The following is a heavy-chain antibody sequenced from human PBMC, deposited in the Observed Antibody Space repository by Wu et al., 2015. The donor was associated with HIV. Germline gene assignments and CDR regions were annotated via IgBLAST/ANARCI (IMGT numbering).Heavy chain of an antibody. Sequence: QVHLVQFGGEVKKPGSSVKVTCKASGDGFTSYAVSWVRQAPGQGLEWMGWINPNSGGSKSPQKFHGRVTMTRDTSVSTVYLELTRLKFDDTAIYYCTKDYGIVGSTLPEYFQHWGQGTQVTVSS. J-gene: IGHJ1*01. CDR1: GDGFTSYA. D-gene: IGHD1-26*01. CDR2: INPNSGGS. V-gene: IGHV1-2*02. CDR3: TKDYGIVGSTLPEYFQH.